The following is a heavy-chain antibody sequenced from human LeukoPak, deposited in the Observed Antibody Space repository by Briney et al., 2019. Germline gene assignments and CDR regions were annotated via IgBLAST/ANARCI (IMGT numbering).Heavy chain of an antibody. CDR1: GFTFSSYA. CDR3: AKDFMTTPDWFDP. D-gene: IGHD3-16*01. CDR2: ISGSGAST. J-gene: IGHJ5*02. Sequence: GGSLRLSCAASGFTFSSYAMKWVRQAPGKGLEWVSTISGSGASTYYADSVKGRFTISRDNSQNTVYLQMNSLRAEDTAVYYCAKDFMTTPDWFDPWGQGTLVTVSS. V-gene: IGHV3-23*01.